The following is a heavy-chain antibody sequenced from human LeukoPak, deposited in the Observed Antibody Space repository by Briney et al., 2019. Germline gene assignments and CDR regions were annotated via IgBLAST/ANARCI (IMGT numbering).Heavy chain of an antibody. D-gene: IGHD3-10*01. J-gene: IGHJ4*02. Sequence: GESLKISCQVSGYIFVNYWIGWVRQMPGKGLESMGIIYPADSDTTYSPSFQGQVTISADKSISTVYLQWSSLKASDTAMYYCARQSRDGSKTRGYYSDYWGQGTLVTVSS. CDR1: GYIFVNYW. CDR2: IYPADSDT. CDR3: ARQSRDGSKTRGYYSDY. V-gene: IGHV5-51*01.